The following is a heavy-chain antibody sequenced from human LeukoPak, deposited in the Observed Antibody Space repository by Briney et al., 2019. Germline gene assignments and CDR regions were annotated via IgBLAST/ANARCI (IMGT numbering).Heavy chain of an antibody. Sequence: GGSLRLSCAASGFTFSSYSMNWVRRAPGKGLEWVSSISSSSSYIYYADSVKGRFTISRDNAKNSLYLQMNSLRAEDTAVYYCARDLRYDSSGYCFDYWGQGTLVTVSS. V-gene: IGHV3-21*01. CDR3: ARDLRYDSSGYCFDY. CDR1: GFTFSSYS. D-gene: IGHD3-22*01. J-gene: IGHJ4*02. CDR2: ISSSSSYI.